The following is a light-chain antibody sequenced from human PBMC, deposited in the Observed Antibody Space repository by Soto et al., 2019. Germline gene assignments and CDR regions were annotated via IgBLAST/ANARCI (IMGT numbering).Light chain of an antibody. J-gene: IGLJ1*01. CDR1: SSDVGGYDY. CDR3: SSYTTTSTDV. CDR2: EVS. V-gene: IGLV2-14*01. Sequence: QSALTQPASVSGSPGQSITISCTGTSSDVGGYDYVSWYQQHPGKAPKLMIYEVSNRPSGVSNRFSGSKSGNTATLTISGLQADDEADYYCSSYTTTSTDVFGPGTKVTVL.